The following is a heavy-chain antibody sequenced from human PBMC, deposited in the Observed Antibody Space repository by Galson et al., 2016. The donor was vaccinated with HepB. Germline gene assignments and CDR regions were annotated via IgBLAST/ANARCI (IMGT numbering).Heavy chain of an antibody. Sequence: SLRLSCAASGFTFDDYAMHWVRQAPGKGLEWVSGISWNSGSIGYADSVKGRFTISRDNAKNSLYLQMNSLRAEDTAVYYCAKDSYYDILTAYSHFDYWGQGTLVTVSS. J-gene: IGHJ4*02. D-gene: IGHD3-9*01. V-gene: IGHV3-9*01. CDR1: GFTFDDYA. CDR3: AKDSYYDILTAYSHFDY. CDR2: ISWNSGSI.